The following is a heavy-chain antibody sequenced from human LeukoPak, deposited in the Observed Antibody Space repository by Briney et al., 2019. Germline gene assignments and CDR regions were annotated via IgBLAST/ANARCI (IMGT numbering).Heavy chain of an antibody. Sequence: SETLSLTCSVSGGSISSGGYYWSWIRQYPGEGLEWIGYIYYSGGTYSNPSLKSRLTISVDTSKNQFSLNLNSVTAADTAVYYCARCSDSGAYYSIDYWGQGTLVTVSS. D-gene: IGHD3-22*01. CDR3: ARCSDSGAYYSIDY. J-gene: IGHJ4*02. V-gene: IGHV4-31*03. CDR1: GGSISSGGYY. CDR2: IYYSGGT.